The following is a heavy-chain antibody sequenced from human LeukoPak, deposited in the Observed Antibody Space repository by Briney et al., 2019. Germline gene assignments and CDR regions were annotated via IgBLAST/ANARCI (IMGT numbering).Heavy chain of an antibody. CDR2: ISAYNGNT. D-gene: IGHD6-19*01. Sequence: ASVKVSCKASGYTFTSYGISWVRQAPGQGLEWMGWISAYNGNTNYAQKLQGRVTMTTDTSTSTAYMELSRLRSDDTAVYYCARESAVAGPVDYWGQGTLVTVSS. CDR3: ARESAVAGPVDY. V-gene: IGHV1-18*01. CDR1: GYTFTSYG. J-gene: IGHJ4*02.